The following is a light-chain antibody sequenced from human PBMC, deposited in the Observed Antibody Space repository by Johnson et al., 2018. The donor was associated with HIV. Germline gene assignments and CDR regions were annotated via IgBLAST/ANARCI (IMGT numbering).Light chain of an antibody. V-gene: IGLV1-51*02. Sequence: QSVLTQSPSVSAAPGQKVTISCSGSSSNIGNNYVSWYQQLPGTAPKLLIYENNKRPSGIPDRFSGSKSGTSATLGITGLQTGDEADYYCGTWDSSLTAVYVFGTVTKVTVL. CDR3: GTWDSSLTAVYV. CDR1: SSNIGNNY. CDR2: ENN. J-gene: IGLJ1*01.